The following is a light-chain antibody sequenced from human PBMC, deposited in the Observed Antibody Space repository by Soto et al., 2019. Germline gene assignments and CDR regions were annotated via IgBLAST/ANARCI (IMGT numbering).Light chain of an antibody. J-gene: IGLJ1*01. CDR2: YNN. CDR3: AAWHDTLKRYV. Sequence: QSVLTQPPSASETPGQTVSISCSGSNSNIASNTVNWYQHLPGTAPKLHIYYNNKRPYEVPDRFSGSKYGTSDSLAISWLQSEDESDSYCAAWHDTLKRYVFGTGTKVTVL. CDR1: NSNIASNT. V-gene: IGLV1-44*01.